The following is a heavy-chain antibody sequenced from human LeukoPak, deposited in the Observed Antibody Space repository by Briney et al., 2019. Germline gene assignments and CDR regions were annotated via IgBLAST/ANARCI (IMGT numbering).Heavy chain of an antibody. CDR2: ISGSGGST. CDR3: ARGNYYGSGTYYRSGYYFDY. D-gene: IGHD3-10*01. Sequence: PGGSLRLSCAASGFTFSSYAMSWVRQAPGKGLEWVSAISGSGGSTYYADSVKGRFTISRDNSKNTLYLQMNSLRAEDTAVYYCARGNYYGSGTYYRSGYYFDYWGQGTLVTVSS. V-gene: IGHV3-23*01. CDR1: GFTFSSYA. J-gene: IGHJ4*02.